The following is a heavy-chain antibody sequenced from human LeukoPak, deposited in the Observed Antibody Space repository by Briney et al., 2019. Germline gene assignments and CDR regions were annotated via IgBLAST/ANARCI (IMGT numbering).Heavy chain of an antibody. CDR3: ARAGGVNYDFWSGYYGY. CDR2: IYYTGST. D-gene: IGHD3-3*01. J-gene: IGHJ4*02. CDR1: GGSISSSSYY. V-gene: IGHV4-39*07. Sequence: KPSETLSLTCAVSGGSISSSSYYWGWIRQPPGRGLEWIGSIYYTGSTYYNPSLKSRVTISVDTSKNQFSLKLSSVTAADTAVYYCARAGGVNYDFWSGYYGYWGQGTPVTVSS.